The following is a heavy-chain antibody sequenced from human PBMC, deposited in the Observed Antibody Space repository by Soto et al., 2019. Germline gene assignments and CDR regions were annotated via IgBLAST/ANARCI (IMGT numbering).Heavy chain of an antibody. J-gene: IGHJ4*02. Sequence: PAGSMRLSCAASGFSLSPSWMHWVRQAPGRGLEWVSRLSSDGFGAAYAGSVEGRFFISRDIARNTRFLQMNSLRADDSAVYYCARELGGLDCWGRGTSVTVSS. CDR1: GFSLSPSW. D-gene: IGHD3-16*01. CDR3: ARELGGLDC. CDR2: LSSDGFGA. V-gene: IGHV3-74*03.